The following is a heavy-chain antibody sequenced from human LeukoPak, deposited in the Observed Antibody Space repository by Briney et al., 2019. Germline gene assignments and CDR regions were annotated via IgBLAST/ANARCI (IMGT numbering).Heavy chain of an antibody. V-gene: IGHV3-23*01. CDR1: GFTFSIYV. D-gene: IGHD3-22*01. CDR3: AKTPYYYDSSGYYYYFDY. Sequence: GGSLRLSCAASGFTFSIYVMSWVRQAPGKGLEWVSVISGSGDSTYCADSVKGRSTISRDISKNTLYLQMNSLRAEDTAVYYCAKTPYYYDSSGYYYYFDYWGQGTLVTVSS. J-gene: IGHJ4*02. CDR2: ISGSGDST.